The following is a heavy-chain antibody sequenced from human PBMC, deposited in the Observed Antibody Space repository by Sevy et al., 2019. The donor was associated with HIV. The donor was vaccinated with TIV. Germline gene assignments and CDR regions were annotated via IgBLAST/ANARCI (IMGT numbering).Heavy chain of an antibody. CDR3: ASHYYDSTGYYYPLDY. D-gene: IGHD3-22*01. CDR2: ISSDGNNK. Sequence: GGSLRLSCTAFGFNFSTYAMYWVRQAPGKGLEWVTVISSDGNNKDYADSVKGRFTISRDNSKNTLYLQMNSLRAEETAVYYCASHYYDSTGYYYPLDYWGQGTLVTVSS. J-gene: IGHJ4*02. CDR1: GFNFSTYA. V-gene: IGHV3-30*04.